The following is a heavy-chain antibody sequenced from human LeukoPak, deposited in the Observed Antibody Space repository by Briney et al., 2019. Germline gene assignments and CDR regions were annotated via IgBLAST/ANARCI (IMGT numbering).Heavy chain of an antibody. J-gene: IGHJ4*02. CDR1: GFPFSSYS. V-gene: IGHV3-23*01. Sequence: GGSLRLSCAASGFPFSSYSMTWVRQAPGKGLEWVSAISGSGGSTYYADSVKGRFTISRDNSKNTLYLQMNSLRAEDTAVYYCAGVGLRSDWGQGTLVTVSS. CDR2: ISGSGGST. D-gene: IGHD4-17*01. CDR3: AGVGLRSD.